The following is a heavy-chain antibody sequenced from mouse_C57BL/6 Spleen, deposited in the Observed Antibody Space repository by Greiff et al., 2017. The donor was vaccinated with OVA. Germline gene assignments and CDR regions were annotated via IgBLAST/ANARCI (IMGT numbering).Heavy chain of an antibody. V-gene: IGHV5-15*01. D-gene: IGHD1-1*01. J-gene: IGHJ1*03. CDR1: GFTFSDYG. CDR3: ASSREGYFDV. CDR2: ISNLAYSI. Sequence: DVKLVESGGGLVQPGGSLKLSCAASGFTFSDYGMAWVRQAPRKGPEWVAFISNLAYSIYYADTVTGRFTISRENAKNTLYLEMSSLRSEDTAMYYCASSREGYFDVWGTGTTVTVSS.